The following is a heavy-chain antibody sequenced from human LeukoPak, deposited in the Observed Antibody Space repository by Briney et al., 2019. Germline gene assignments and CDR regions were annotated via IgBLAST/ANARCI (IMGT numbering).Heavy chain of an antibody. J-gene: IGHJ3*02. D-gene: IGHD6-13*01. CDR3: AKNGHSSSWYGAFDI. V-gene: IGHV3-30*18. CDR2: ISYDGSNK. Sequence: GRSLRLSCAASGFTFSSYGMHGVRQAPGKGLEWVAVISYDGSNKYYADSVKGRFTISRDNSKNTLYLQMNSLRAEDTAVYYCAKNGHSSSWYGAFDIWGQGTMVTVSS. CDR1: GFTFSSYG.